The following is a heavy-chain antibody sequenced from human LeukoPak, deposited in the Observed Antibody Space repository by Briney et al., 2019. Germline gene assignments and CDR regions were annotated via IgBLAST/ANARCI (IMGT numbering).Heavy chain of an antibody. CDR2: ISYDGRNK. CDR3: AREVEGFGD. J-gene: IGHJ4*02. D-gene: IGHD3-10*01. Sequence: GSLRLSCAAPGFTFSSYAMHWVRQAPGKGLEWVAVISYDGRNKYYADSVKGRFTISRDNSKNTLYLQMNSLRAEDTAVYYCAREVEGFGDWGQGTLVTVSS. CDR1: GFTFSSYA. V-gene: IGHV3-30*04.